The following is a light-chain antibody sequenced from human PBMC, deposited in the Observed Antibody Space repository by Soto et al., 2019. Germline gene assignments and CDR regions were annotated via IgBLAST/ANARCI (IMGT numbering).Light chain of an antibody. V-gene: IGKV3-20*01. CDR3: QQFVSSPLT. CDR1: QSVTQNF. Sequence: EIVLTQSPGTLSLSPGERATLSCRASQSVTQNFLAWYQQRPGQSPRLLIYGASNRAAGIPDRFSGSGSGTDFSLTISRLEPEDFGVYYCQQFVSSPLTFGGGTKVDIK. CDR2: GAS. J-gene: IGKJ4*01.